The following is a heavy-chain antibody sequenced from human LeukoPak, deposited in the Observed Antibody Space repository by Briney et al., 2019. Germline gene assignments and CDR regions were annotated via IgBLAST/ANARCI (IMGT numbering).Heavy chain of an antibody. CDR3: TTGVMITFGGVIVFDY. Sequence: GGSLRLSCAASGFTFSNAWMSWVRQAPGKGLEWVGRIKSKTDGGTTDYAAPVKGRFTISRDDSKNTLYLQMNSLETEDTAVYYCTTGVMITFGGVIVFDYWGQGTLVTVSS. CDR1: GFTFSNAW. CDR2: IKSKTDGGTT. D-gene: IGHD3-16*02. J-gene: IGHJ4*02. V-gene: IGHV3-15*01.